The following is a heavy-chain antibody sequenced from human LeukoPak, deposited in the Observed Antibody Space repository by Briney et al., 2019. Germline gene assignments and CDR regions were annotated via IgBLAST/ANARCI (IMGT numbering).Heavy chain of an antibody. CDR2: INPNSGGA. J-gene: IGHJ5*02. D-gene: IGHD2-15*01. CDR3: AKGPPEYCSGGSCHSGRNWIDP. V-gene: IGHV1-2*02. Sequence: VASVKVSCKTSGYLFTGFYIHWVRQVPGQGLEWMGWINPNSGGADYAQKFQGRVTMTRDTSISTAYMALSRLRSDDTAVYYCAKGPPEYCSGGSCHSGRNWIDPWGQGTLVTVSS. CDR1: GYLFTGFY.